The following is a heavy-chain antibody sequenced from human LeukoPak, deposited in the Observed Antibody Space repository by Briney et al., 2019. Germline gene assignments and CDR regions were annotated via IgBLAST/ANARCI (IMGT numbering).Heavy chain of an antibody. D-gene: IGHD3-10*02. CDR1: GFTFNNYA. Sequence: GGSLRLSCAASGFTFNNYAMSWVRQVPGKGLEWVSIIGDSGGSTYYADSVKGRFTISRDNAKNSLYLQMNSLRAEDTAVYYCAELGITMIGGVWGKGTTVTISS. CDR3: AELGITMIGGV. V-gene: IGHV3-23*01. J-gene: IGHJ6*04. CDR2: IGDSGGST.